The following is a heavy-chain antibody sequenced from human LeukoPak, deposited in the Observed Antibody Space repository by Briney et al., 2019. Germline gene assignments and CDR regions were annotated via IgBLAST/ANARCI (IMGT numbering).Heavy chain of an antibody. CDR3: AREVVPGYYCYMDV. D-gene: IGHD2-2*01. CDR2: ISSSSSYI. Sequence: GGSLRLSCAASGFTFSSYSMNWVRQAPGKGPEWVSSISSSSSYIYYADSVKGRFTISRDSAKNSLYLQINSLRAEDTAVYYCAREVVPGYYCYMDVWGKGTTVTVSS. CDR1: GFTFSSYS. V-gene: IGHV3-21*01. J-gene: IGHJ6*03.